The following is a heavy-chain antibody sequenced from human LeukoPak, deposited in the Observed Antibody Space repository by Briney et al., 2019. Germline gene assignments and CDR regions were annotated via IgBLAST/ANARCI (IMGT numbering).Heavy chain of an antibody. CDR2: IWYDGSNK. CDR1: GFTFSSYS. Sequence: GGSLRLSCAASGFTFSSYSMNWVRQAPGKGLEWVAVIWYDGSNKYYADSVKGRFTISRDNSKNTLYLQMNSLRAEDTAVYYCARGGPGWFGELKDYFDYWGQGTLVTVSS. V-gene: IGHV3-33*08. CDR3: ARGGPGWFGELKDYFDY. D-gene: IGHD3-10*01. J-gene: IGHJ4*02.